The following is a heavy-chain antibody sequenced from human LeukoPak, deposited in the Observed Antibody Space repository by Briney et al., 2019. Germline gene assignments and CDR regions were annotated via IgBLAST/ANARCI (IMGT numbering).Heavy chain of an antibody. CDR1: GGSFSGYY. CDR2: INHSGST. Sequence: PSETLSLTCAVYGGSFSGYYWSWIRQPPGKGLEWIGEINHSGSTNYNPSLKSRVTISVDTSKNQFSLKLSSVTAADTAVYYCARKGYDILTGYSGWYYYYYMDVWGKGTTVTVSS. CDR3: ARKGYDILTGYSGWYYYYYMDV. V-gene: IGHV4-34*01. D-gene: IGHD3-9*01. J-gene: IGHJ6*03.